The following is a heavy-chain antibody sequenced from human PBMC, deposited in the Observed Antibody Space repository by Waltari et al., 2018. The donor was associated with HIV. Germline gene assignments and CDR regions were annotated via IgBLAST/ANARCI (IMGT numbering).Heavy chain of an antibody. CDR3: ARAADSSGYYGY. V-gene: IGHV3-48*03. J-gene: IGHJ4*02. CDR2: ISSSGSTI. Sequence: EVQLVESGGGLVQPGGSLTLSCAASGFTFSSYAMNWVRQAPGKGLEWVSYISSSGSTIYYADSVKGRFTISRDNAKNSLYLQMNSLRAEDTAVYYCARAADSSGYYGYWGQGTLVTVSS. CDR1: GFTFSSYA. D-gene: IGHD3-22*01.